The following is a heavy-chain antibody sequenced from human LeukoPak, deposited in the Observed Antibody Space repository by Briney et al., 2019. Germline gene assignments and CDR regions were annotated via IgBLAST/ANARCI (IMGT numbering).Heavy chain of an antibody. V-gene: IGHV4-39*01. CDR2: IHYSGST. J-gene: IGHJ4*02. D-gene: IGHD6-6*01. CDR3: ARQPYSSSYYFDY. CDR1: GGSISSSSYY. Sequence: SETLSLTCTVSGGSISSSSYYWGWIRQPPGKGLEWIGSIHYSGSTYYNPSLKSRVTISVDTSKNQFSLKLSSVTAADTAVYYCARQPYSSSYYFDYWGQRTLVTVSS.